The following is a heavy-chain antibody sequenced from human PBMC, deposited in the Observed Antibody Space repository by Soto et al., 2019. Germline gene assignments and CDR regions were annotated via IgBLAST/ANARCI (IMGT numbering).Heavy chain of an antibody. CDR3: ARMYYDFWSGYFYGMDV. J-gene: IGHJ6*02. CDR2: INHSGST. CDR1: GGSFSGYY. Sequence: SETLSLTCAVYGGSFSGYYWSWIRQRPGKGLEWIGEINHSGSTNYNPSLKSRVTISVDTSKNQFSLKLSSVTAADTAVYYCARMYYDFWSGYFYGMDVWCQGTTVTVSS. D-gene: IGHD3-3*01. V-gene: IGHV4-34*01.